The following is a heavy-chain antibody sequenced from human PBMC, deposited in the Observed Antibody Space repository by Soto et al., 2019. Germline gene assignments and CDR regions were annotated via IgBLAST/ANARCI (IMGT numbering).Heavy chain of an antibody. D-gene: IGHD2-8*02. CDR3: ARDKITGLFDY. V-gene: IGHV4-30-2*01. J-gene: IGHJ4*02. Sequence: SETLSLTCAVSGGSISSGGYSWSWIRQPPGKGLEWIGDIYHSGSTYYNPSLKSRVTISVDTSKNQFSLKLTSVTAADTAVYYCARDKITGLFDYWGQGTLVTISS. CDR2: IYHSGST. CDR1: GGSISSGGYS.